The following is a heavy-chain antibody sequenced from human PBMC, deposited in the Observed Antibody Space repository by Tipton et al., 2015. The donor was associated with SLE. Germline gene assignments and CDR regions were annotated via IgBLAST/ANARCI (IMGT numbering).Heavy chain of an antibody. CDR1: GGSFSGYY. J-gene: IGHJ4*02. CDR3: ATFFGAAAGL. D-gene: IGHD6-13*01. V-gene: IGHV4-34*01. CDR2: INHSGST. Sequence: TLSLTCAVYGGSFSGYYWSWIRQPPGKGLEWIGEINHSGSTNYNPSLKSRVTISVDTSKNQFSLKLSSVTAADTAVYYCATFFGAAAGLWGQGTLVTVSS.